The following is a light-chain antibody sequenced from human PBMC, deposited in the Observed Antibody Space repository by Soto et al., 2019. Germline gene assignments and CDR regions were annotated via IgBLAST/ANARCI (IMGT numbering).Light chain of an antibody. Sequence: AIQLTQSPSSLSASVGDRVTITCRASQGISSALAWYQQKPGKAPKLLIYDASSLESGVPSRFSGSGSGTDFTLTISSLQPEDFVTYYCQQFNSYPRFGPGTKVDIK. CDR1: QGISSA. CDR3: QQFNSYPR. V-gene: IGKV1-13*02. CDR2: DAS. J-gene: IGKJ3*01.